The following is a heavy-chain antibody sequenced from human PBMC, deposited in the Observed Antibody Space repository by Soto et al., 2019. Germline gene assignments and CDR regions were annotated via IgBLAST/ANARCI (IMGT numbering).Heavy chain of an antibody. Sequence: QLQVQESGPGLVKPSETLSLTCTVSGGSISISRYYWAWIRQPPGKGPEWIGTIHYSGNTNYNPSRKSRVTISVDRSRNQLYLTLSSVTAEDAAVDYCARLEPWSFAYWCQGALVTVSS. CDR1: GGSISISRYY. CDR3: ARLEPWSFAY. V-gene: IGHV4-39*01. D-gene: IGHD2-8*02. J-gene: IGHJ4*02. CDR2: IHYSGNT.